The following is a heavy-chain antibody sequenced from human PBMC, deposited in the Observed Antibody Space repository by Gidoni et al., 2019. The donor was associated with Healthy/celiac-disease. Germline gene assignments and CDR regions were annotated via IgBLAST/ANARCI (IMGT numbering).Heavy chain of an antibody. D-gene: IGHD1-26*01. CDR2: INPSGGST. J-gene: IGHJ4*02. V-gene: IGHV1-46*01. CDR3: AILLVTSGSYYGVDY. Sequence: QVQLVQSGAEVKKPGASVKVSCKASGYTFTSYYMHWVRQAPGQGLEWMGIINPSGGSTSYAQKFQGRVTMTRDTSTSTVYMELSSLRSEDTAVYYCAILLVTSGSYYGVDYWGQGTLVTVSS. CDR1: GYTFTSYY.